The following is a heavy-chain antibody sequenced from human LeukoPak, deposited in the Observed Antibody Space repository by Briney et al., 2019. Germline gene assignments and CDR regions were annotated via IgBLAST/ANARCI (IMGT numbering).Heavy chain of an antibody. Sequence: SVKVSCKASGGTFSSYAISWVRQAPGQGLEWMGGIIPIFGTANYAKKFQGRVTITADKSTSTAYMELSSLRSEDTAVYYCAGQRDYYDSSGYYSWGQGTLVTVSS. J-gene: IGHJ4*02. CDR2: IIPIFGTA. D-gene: IGHD3-22*01. V-gene: IGHV1-69*06. CDR1: GGTFSSYA. CDR3: AGQRDYYDSSGYYS.